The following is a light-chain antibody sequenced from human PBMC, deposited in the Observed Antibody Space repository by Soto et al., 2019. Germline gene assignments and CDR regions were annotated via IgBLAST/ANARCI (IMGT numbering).Light chain of an antibody. CDR2: NAS. CDR1: QSIGSY. Sequence: DVQITQSPSSLSASVGDRGTITCRASQSIGSYLSWYQQKAGKAPKLVIYNASSLQSGVPSRFSGSGSGTDFTLTISSLQPEDFATYYCQQSSIAPRTFGQGTKVDIK. CDR3: QQSSIAPRT. V-gene: IGKV1-39*01. J-gene: IGKJ2*01.